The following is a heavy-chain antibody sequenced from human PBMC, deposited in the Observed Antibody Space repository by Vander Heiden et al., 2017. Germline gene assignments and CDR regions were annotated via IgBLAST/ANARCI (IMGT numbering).Heavy chain of an antibody. CDR1: GFTFSSYG. V-gene: IGHV3-30*03. CDR3: ASGRHSYGPI. CDR2: ISYDGSKK. D-gene: IGHD5-18*01. Sequence: GFTFSSYGMHWVRQAPGKGLEWVAVISYDGSKKYYADSVKGRFTISRDNSKNTLYLQMNSLRAEDTAVYYCASGRHSYGPIWGQGTLVTVSS. J-gene: IGHJ4*02.